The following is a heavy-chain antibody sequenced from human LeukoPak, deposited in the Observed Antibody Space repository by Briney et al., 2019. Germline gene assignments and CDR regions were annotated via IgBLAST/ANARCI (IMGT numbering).Heavy chain of an antibody. Sequence: GGSLRLSCAASGFTVSSNYMSWVRQAPGKGLEWVSVIYSGGSTYYADSVKGRFTISRDNSKNTLYLQMNSLRDEDTAAYYCAKDPNGDYVGTFDMWGRGTMVTVSS. CDR3: AKDPNGDYVGTFDM. V-gene: IGHV3-53*01. CDR2: IYSGGST. CDR1: GFTVSSNY. D-gene: IGHD4-17*01. J-gene: IGHJ3*02.